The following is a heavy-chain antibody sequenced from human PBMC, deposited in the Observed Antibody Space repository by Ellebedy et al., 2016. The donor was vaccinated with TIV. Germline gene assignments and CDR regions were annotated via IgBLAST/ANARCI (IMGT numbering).Heavy chain of an antibody. CDR1: GFTFSNAW. J-gene: IGHJ4*02. CDR2: IKSKTDGGAA. Sequence: GESLKISCAASGFTFSNAWMNWVRPAPGKGLEWVGRIKSKTDGGAADYAAPVKGRFTISRADSKNTLYLQMNSLKTEDTAVYFCTTVYRYNYDSVWGQGTLVTVSS. D-gene: IGHD5-18*01. V-gene: IGHV3-15*01. CDR3: TTVYRYNYDSV.